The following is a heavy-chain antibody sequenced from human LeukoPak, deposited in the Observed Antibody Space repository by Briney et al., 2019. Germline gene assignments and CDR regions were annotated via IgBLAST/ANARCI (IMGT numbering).Heavy chain of an antibody. V-gene: IGHV4-38-2*01. CDR1: GYSISSGYY. CDR3: ARVDPSDAFAI. J-gene: IGHJ3*02. Sequence: SETLSLTCAFSGYSISSGYYWGWIRQPPGKGVEWIGSIYYSGSTYYNPSLKSRVTISVDTSKNQFSLKLSSVTAADTAVYYCARVDPSDAFAIWGQGTMVTVSS. CDR2: IYYSGST. D-gene: IGHD3-9*01.